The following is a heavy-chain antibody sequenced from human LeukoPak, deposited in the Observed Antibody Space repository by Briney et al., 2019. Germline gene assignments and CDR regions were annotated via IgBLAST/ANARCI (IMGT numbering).Heavy chain of an antibody. J-gene: IGHJ5*02. Sequence: GASVKVSCKASSYTFTSYGISWVRQAPGQGLEWMGWISAYNGNTNYAQKLQGRVTMTTDTSTSTAYMELRSLRSDDTAVYYCARGLYCSSTSCYAGGWFDPWGQGTLVTVSS. CDR2: ISAYNGNT. CDR3: ARGLYCSSTSCYAGGWFDP. CDR1: SYTFTSYG. D-gene: IGHD2-2*01. V-gene: IGHV1-18*01.